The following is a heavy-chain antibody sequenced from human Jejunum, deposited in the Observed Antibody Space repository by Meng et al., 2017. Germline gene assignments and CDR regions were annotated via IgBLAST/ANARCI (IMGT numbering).Heavy chain of an antibody. CDR2: INTDNGDT. V-gene: IGHV1-3*04. CDR3: ARERQTSGEDY. Sequence: QVQLVQSAAEVEEPGASVKVSCKASGYIFKNYAMQWVRQAPGQRLDWIGWINTDNGDTQYSQTFQGRVTITRDTSASTTYMELSSLRSEDTAVYFCARERQTSGEDYWGQGTLVTVSS. CDR1: GYIFKNYA. D-gene: IGHD2-15*01. J-gene: IGHJ4*02.